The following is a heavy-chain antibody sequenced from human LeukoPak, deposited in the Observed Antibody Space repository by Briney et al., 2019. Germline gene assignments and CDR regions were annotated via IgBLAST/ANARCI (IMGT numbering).Heavy chain of an antibody. V-gene: IGHV4-59*08. CDR3: ARLVYDSGGYYFDY. D-gene: IGHD3-22*01. J-gene: IGHJ4*02. CDR1: GDSISTYY. CDR2: IRYSGSA. Sequence: PSETPSLTCTVSGDSISTYYWSWIRQPPGKGLEWIGYIRYSGSANYNPSLRSRVTISIDTSKNQFSLKLSSVTAADTAVYHCARLVYDSGGYYFDYWGQGTLVTVSS.